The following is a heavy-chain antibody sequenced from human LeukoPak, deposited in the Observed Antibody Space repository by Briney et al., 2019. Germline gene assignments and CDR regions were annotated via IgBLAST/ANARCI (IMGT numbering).Heavy chain of an antibody. CDR1: GGSISSYY. Sequence: SETLSLTCSVSGGSISSYYWSWIRQPPGKGLEWIGYIHYSGSTNYNPSLKSRVTISADTSNNQFSLKLISVTAAATAVYYCSSTPRGEFFDYWGQGTLVSVSS. D-gene: IGHD3-16*01. V-gene: IGHV4-59*01. J-gene: IGHJ4*02. CDR2: IHYSGST. CDR3: SSTPRGEFFDY.